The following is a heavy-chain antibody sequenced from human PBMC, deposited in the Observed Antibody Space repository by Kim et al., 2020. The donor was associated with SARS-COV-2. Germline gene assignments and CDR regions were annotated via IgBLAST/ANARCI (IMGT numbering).Heavy chain of an antibody. Sequence: GGYLRLSCVASGFTFSTYGMHWVRQAPGKGLEWVAVIWYDGSNKYYADSVKGRFTASRDDSKNTVYLQMSSLRAEDTAVYYCGRARGSYYYYMDVWGKGT. CDR1: GFTFSTYG. CDR2: IWYDGSNK. J-gene: IGHJ6*03. V-gene: IGHV3-33*01. D-gene: IGHD3-16*01. CDR3: GRARGSYYYYMDV.